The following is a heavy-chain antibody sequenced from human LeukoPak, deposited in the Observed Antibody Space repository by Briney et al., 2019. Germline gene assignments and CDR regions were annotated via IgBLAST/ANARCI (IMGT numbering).Heavy chain of an antibody. CDR1: GYTLTELP. CDR2: FDPEGGET. J-gene: IGHJ6*03. Sequence: ASVKVSCKVSGYTLTELPMHWVRQAPGKGLEWMGGFDPEGGETIYAQKFQGRVTMTEDTSTDTAYMELSSLRSEDTAVYYCARDDSSGSYYDYYYYMDVWGKGTTVTVSS. V-gene: IGHV1-24*01. CDR3: ARDDSSGSYYDYYYYMDV. D-gene: IGHD1-26*01.